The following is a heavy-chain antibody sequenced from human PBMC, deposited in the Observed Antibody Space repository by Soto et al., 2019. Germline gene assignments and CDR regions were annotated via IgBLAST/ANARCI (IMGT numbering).Heavy chain of an antibody. CDR1: GGSFSGYY. D-gene: IGHD3-3*01. CDR2: INHSGST. J-gene: IGHJ4*02. CDR3: ARANTYYDFWSGYYLRGYFGY. V-gene: IGHV4-34*01. Sequence: SETLSLTCAVYGGSFSGYYWSWIRQPPGKGLEWIGEINHSGSTNYNPSLKSRVTISVDTSKNQFSLKLSSVTAADTAVYYCARANTYYDFWSGYYLRGYFGYWGQGTLVTVSS.